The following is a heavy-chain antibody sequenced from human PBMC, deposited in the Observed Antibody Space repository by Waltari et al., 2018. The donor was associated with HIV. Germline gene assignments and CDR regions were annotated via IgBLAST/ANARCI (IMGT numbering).Heavy chain of an antibody. CDR2: INPSGGST. CDR3: ASGYIPYGMDV. D-gene: IGHD6-13*01. CDR1: GYTFTSYY. J-gene: IGHJ6*02. V-gene: IGHV1-46*01. Sequence: QVQLVQSGAEVKKPGASVKVSCKASGYTFTSYYTYWVRQAPGQGLAWMGIINPSGGSTSYAQKIQGRVTMTRDTSTSTVYMELSSLRSEDTAVYYCASGYIPYGMDVWGQGTTVTVSS.